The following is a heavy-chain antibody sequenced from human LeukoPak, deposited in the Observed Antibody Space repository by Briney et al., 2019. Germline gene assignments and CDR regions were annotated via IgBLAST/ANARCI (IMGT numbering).Heavy chain of an antibody. D-gene: IGHD1-14*01. V-gene: IGHV1-18*04. J-gene: IGHJ3*02. CDR1: GYSFTSYW. Sequence: GESLKISCKGSGYSFTSYWIGWVRQAPGQGLEWMGWISAYNGNTNYAQKLQGRVTMTTDTSTSTAYMELRSLRSDDTAVYYCARVGRWAFDIWGQGTMVTVSS. CDR2: ISAYNGNT. CDR3: ARVGRWAFDI.